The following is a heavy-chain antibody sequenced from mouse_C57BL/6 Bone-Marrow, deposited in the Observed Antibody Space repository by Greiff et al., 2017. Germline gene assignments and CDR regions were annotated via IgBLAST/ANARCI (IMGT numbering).Heavy chain of an antibody. Sequence: EVQLVESGGDLVKPGGSLKLSCAASGFTFSSYGMSWVRQTPDKRLEWVATINSGGSYTYYPDSVKGRFTISRDNAKSTLYLQMSSLKSEDTAMYYCARLPITTVVGFDDWGQGTTLTVSS. D-gene: IGHD1-1*01. J-gene: IGHJ2*01. CDR3: ARLPITTVVGFDD. CDR1: GFTFSSYG. V-gene: IGHV5-6*01. CDR2: INSGGSYT.